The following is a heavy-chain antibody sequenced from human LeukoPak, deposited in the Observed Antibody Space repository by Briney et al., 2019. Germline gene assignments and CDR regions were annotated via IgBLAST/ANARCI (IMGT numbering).Heavy chain of an antibody. Sequence: SETLSLTCTVSGGSISSYYWSWIRQPPGKGLEWLGYIYYSGSTNCNPSLKSRVTISVDTSKNQFSLKLSSVTAADTAVYYCARYTYYYDSSGPSGHDAFDIWGQGTMVTVSS. CDR2: IYYSGST. CDR3: ARYTYYYDSSGPSGHDAFDI. J-gene: IGHJ3*02. D-gene: IGHD3-22*01. CDR1: GGSISSYY. V-gene: IGHV4-59*01.